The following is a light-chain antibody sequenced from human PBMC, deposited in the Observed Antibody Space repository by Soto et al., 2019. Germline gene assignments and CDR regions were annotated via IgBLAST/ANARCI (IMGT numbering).Light chain of an antibody. CDR3: QQYGSSPGT. CDR1: QSVSSSY. J-gene: IGKJ1*01. CDR2: GAS. V-gene: IGKV3-20*01. Sequence: EIVLTQSPGTLSLSPGERATLSCRASQSVSSSYLAWYQQKPGQAPRLLIYGASSRANGIPDRFSGSGSGTDFTLTISRLEPEDLAMYYCQQYGSSPGTFGQGTKVEIK.